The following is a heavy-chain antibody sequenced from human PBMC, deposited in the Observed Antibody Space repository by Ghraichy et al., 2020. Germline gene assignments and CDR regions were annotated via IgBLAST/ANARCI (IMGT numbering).Heavy chain of an antibody. Sequence: GGSLRLSCAASGFTFSSYAMSWVRQAPGKGLEWVSAISGSGGSTYYADSVKGRFTISRDNSKNTLYLQMNSLRAEDTAVYYCAKGSRGGGSYSHGGLLAYWGQGTLATVSS. CDR1: GFTFSSYA. D-gene: IGHD1-26*01. V-gene: IGHV3-23*01. CDR3: AKGSRGGGSYSHGGLLAY. J-gene: IGHJ4*02. CDR2: ISGSGGST.